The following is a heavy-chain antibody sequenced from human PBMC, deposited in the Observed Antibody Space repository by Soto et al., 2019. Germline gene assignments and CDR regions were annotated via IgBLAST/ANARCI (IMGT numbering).Heavy chain of an antibody. CDR2: TYYRSKWYN. D-gene: IGHD1-20*01. Sequence: SQTLSLTCAISWDSVSSDSAAWNWIRQSPSRGLEWLGRTYYRSKWYNDYAVSVKSRITISPDTSKNQFSLHLNSVTPEDTAVYYCAKAERYNHAYSFDYWGQGTPVTVSS. CDR1: WDSVSSDSAA. J-gene: IGHJ4*02. CDR3: AKAERYNHAYSFDY. V-gene: IGHV6-1*01.